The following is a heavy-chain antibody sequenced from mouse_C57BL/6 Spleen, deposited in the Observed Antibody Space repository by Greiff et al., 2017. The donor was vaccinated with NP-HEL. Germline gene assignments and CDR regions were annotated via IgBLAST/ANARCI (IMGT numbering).Heavy chain of an antibody. V-gene: IGHV1-18*01. CDR2: INPNNGGT. J-gene: IGHJ1*03. Sequence: EVQLQQSGPELVKPGASVKIPCKASGYTFTDYNMDWVKQSHGKSLEWIGDINPNNGGTIYNQKFKGKATLTVDKSSSTAYMELRRLTSEDTAVYYCSRDYYGSSYPYWYFDVWGTGTTVTVSS. CDR3: SRDYYGSSYPYWYFDV. D-gene: IGHD1-1*01. CDR1: GYTFTDYN.